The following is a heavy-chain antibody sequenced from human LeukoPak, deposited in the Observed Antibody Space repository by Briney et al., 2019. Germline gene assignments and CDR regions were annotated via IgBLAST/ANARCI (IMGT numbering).Heavy chain of an antibody. CDR1: GYSFTSYW. V-gene: IGHV5-51*01. CDR3: ATHGSSTSPNWFAH. Sequence: GEALKICCKGSGYSFTSYWIWWGRQMRGKGVEWVVIIYPGDSDTRDRPSFQSQVTISAEKSISSAYLQWSSLKASDNAMYYCATHGSSTSPNWFAHWGQGTLVTVSS. CDR2: IYPGDSDT. J-gene: IGHJ5*02. D-gene: IGHD2-2*01.